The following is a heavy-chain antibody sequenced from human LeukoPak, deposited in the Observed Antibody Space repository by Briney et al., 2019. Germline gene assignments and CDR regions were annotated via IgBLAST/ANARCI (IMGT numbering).Heavy chain of an antibody. J-gene: IGHJ4*02. V-gene: IGHV3-33*01. CDR2: IWYDRSNK. Sequence: GRSLRLSCAASGFTFSSYGMHWVRQAPGKRLEWVAVIWYDRSNKYYADSVKGRFTISRDNSKNTLYLQMNSLRAEDTAVYYCARDFAAYCSGGSCYSPYFDYWGQGTLVTVSS. D-gene: IGHD2-15*01. CDR1: GFTFSSYG. CDR3: ARDFAAYCSGGSCYSPYFDY.